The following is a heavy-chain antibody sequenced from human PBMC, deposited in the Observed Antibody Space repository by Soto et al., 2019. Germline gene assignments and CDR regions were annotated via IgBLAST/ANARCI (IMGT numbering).Heavy chain of an antibody. CDR1: GYTFTSYG. J-gene: IGHJ5*02. Sequence: QVQLVQSGAEVKKPGASVKVSCKASGYTFTSYGISWVRQAPGQGLEWMGWISANNGNTNYAQKLQGRVTMTTDTSPSTAYMELRSLRAEATAVYYCSRFGDTDGQNWFDPWCQGTLVSVS. CDR2: ISANNGNT. CDR3: SRFGDTDGQNWFDP. V-gene: IGHV1-18*01. D-gene: IGHD3-16*01.